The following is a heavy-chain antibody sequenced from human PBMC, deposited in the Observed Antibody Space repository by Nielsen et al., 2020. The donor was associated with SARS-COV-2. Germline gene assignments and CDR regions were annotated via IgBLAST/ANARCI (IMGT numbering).Heavy chain of an antibody. CDR2: IYYSGST. CDR1: GGSISSYY. CDR3: ARHCSGGSPFRAFDI. J-gene: IGHJ3*02. V-gene: IGHV4-59*08. D-gene: IGHD2-15*01. Sequence: SETLSLTCTVSGGSISSYYWSWIRQPPGKGLEWIGYIYYSGSTSYNPSLKSRVTISVDTSKNQFSLNLSSVTAADAAMYYCARHCSGGSPFRAFDIWGQGTMVTVSS.